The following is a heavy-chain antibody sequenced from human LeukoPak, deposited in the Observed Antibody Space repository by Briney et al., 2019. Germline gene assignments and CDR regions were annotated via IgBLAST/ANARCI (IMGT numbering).Heavy chain of an antibody. CDR2: IDQDGSEK. CDR3: ARDPRHAFDI. J-gene: IGHJ3*02. Sequence: GGSLRLSCAASAFTFSSYWMSWVRQAPGNGLEWVANIDQDGSEKYYVESMKGRITISRDTAKNSLYLQMNSLRAEDTAVYYCARDPRHAFDIWGQGTMVTVSS. CDR1: AFTFSSYW. V-gene: IGHV3-7*03.